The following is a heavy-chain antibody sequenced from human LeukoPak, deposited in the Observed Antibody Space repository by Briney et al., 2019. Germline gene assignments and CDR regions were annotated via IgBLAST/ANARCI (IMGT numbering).Heavy chain of an antibody. D-gene: IGHD2-2*01. CDR3: ATRYCSSTSCSRLRYYYYMDV. CDR2: FDPEDGET. Sequence: GASVKVSCKTSGGTFTSYAITWVRQAPGKGLEWMGGFDPEDGETNYAQKFQGRVTMTEDTSTDTAYMELSSLRSEDTAVYYCATRYCSSTSCSRLRYYYYMDVWGKGTTVTVSS. J-gene: IGHJ6*03. CDR1: GGTFTSYA. V-gene: IGHV1-24*01.